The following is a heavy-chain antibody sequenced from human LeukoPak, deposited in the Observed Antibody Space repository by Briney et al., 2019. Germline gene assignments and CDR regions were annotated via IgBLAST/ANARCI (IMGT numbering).Heavy chain of an antibody. V-gene: IGHV4-34*01. CDR1: GGSLSGYY. D-gene: IGHD3-22*01. CDR2: INHSGST. Sequence: SETLSLTCAVYGGSLSGYYWSWIRQPPGKGLEWIGEINHSGSTNYNPSLKSRVTISVDTSKNQFSLKLSSVTAADTAVYYCARWRGSSGYFFPFDYWGQGTLVTVSS. CDR3: ARWRGSSGYFFPFDY. J-gene: IGHJ4*02.